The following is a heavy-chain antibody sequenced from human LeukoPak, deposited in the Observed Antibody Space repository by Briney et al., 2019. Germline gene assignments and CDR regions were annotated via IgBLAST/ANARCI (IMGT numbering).Heavy chain of an antibody. J-gene: IGHJ3*02. CDR2: ISYDGSNK. Sequence: GGSLRLSCAASGFTFSSYGMHWVRQAPGKGLEWVAVISYDGSNKYYADSVKDRFTISRDNSKNTLYLQMNSLRAEDTAVYYCAKLRSNEVVLFVAQKYDAFDIWGQGTMVTVSS. CDR1: GFTFSSYG. V-gene: IGHV3-30*18. CDR3: AKLRSNEVVLFVAQKYDAFDI. D-gene: IGHD3-16*01.